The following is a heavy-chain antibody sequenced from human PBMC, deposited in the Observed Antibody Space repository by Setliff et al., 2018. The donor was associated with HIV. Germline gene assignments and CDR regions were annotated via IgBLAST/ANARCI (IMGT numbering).Heavy chain of an antibody. CDR1: GYTFTNYW. CDR3: ARVPYSSGY. Sequence: GESLKISCKGSGYTFTNYWIGWVRQMPGKGLEWMGIMYPGASDTRYSPSFQGLVTISADKSITTAYLQWSSLKASDTAMYYCARVPYSSGYWGQGTLVTV. D-gene: IGHD6-19*01. V-gene: IGHV5-51*01. J-gene: IGHJ4*02. CDR2: MYPGASDT.